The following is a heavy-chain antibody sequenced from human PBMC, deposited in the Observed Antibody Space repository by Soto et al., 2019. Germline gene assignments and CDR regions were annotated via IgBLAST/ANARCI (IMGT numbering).Heavy chain of an antibody. CDR2: IYYSGST. CDR3: ARDGLVVGATPRGNWFDP. Sequence: SETLSLTCTVSGGSISSYYWSWIRQPPGKGLERIGYIYYSGSTNYNPSLKSRVTISVDTSKNQFSLKLSSVTAADTAVYYCARDGLVVGATPRGNWFDPWGQGTLVTVSS. J-gene: IGHJ5*02. CDR1: GGSISSYY. D-gene: IGHD1-26*01. V-gene: IGHV4-59*01.